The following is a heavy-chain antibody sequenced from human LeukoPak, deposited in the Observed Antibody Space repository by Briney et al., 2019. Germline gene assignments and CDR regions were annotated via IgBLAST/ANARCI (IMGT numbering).Heavy chain of an antibody. J-gene: IGHJ5*02. V-gene: IGHV4-59*01. CDR2: IYYSGST. CDR3: ARKYYYGSGSYSP. Sequence: SETLSLTXTVSGGSISSYYWGWIRQPPGKGLEWIGYIYYSGSTNYNPSLKSRVTISVDTSKNQFSLKLSSVTAADTAVYYCARKYYYGSGSYSPWGQGTLVTVSS. D-gene: IGHD3-10*01. CDR1: GGSISSYY.